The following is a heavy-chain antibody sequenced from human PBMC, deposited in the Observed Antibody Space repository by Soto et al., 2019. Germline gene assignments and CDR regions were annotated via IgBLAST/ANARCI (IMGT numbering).Heavy chain of an antibody. CDR3: ARASPLQWLTYEYYFDY. CDR1: GFTFSSYG. V-gene: IGHV3-33*01. D-gene: IGHD6-19*01. J-gene: IGHJ4*02. CDR2: IWYDGSNN. Sequence: QVQLVESGGGVVQPGRSLRLSCAASGFTFSSYGMHWVRQAPGKGLEWVAVIWYDGSNNYYADSVKGRFTISRDNSKNPLSLQMNSLRAEDTAVYYCARASPLQWLTYEYYFDYWGQGTLVTVSS.